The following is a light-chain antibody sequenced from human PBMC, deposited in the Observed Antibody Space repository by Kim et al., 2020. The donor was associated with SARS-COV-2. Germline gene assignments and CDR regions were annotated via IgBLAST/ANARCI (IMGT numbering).Light chain of an antibody. Sequence: EIVLTQSPGTLSLSPGERATLSCRASQSISSIHVAWYQQKRGRAPRLIIYGISNRATDIPDRFSGSGARTDFTLTNSRLEPEDFAVYYCQQYADSPPTFGQGTKVEIK. CDR3: QQYADSPPT. J-gene: IGKJ1*01. CDR2: GIS. V-gene: IGKV3-20*01. CDR1: QSISSIH.